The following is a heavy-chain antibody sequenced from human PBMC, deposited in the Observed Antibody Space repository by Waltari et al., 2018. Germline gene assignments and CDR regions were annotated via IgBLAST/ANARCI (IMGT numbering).Heavy chain of an antibody. CDR3: IKDAYGPNDY. CDR1: GFTVPTYW. CDR2: INPRGNVI. Sequence: EVQLVESGGGLVLPGGSLRLSCAASGFTVPTYWMHWVRQAPGTGLVWVSRINPRGNVINYADSVKGRFTISRDIAKNTLHLQMSSLRAEDTAIYYCIKDAYGPNDYWGQGALVTVSS. V-gene: IGHV3-74*01. J-gene: IGHJ4*02. D-gene: IGHD3-10*01.